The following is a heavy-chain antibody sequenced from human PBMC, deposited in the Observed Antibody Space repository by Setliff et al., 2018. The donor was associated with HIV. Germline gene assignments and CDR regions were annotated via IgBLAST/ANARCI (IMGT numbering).Heavy chain of an antibody. CDR2: IYYSGST. D-gene: IGHD3-22*01. CDR1: GDSISSYY. Sequence: SETLSLTCTVSGDSISSYYWSWIRQPPGKGLEWTGYIYYSGSTNYNPSLKSRVTISLDMSKNQFSLRLSSVTAADTAVYYCARDHKYYYDSSGLDYWGQGTLVTVSS. V-gene: IGHV4-59*01. CDR3: ARDHKYYYDSSGLDY. J-gene: IGHJ4*02.